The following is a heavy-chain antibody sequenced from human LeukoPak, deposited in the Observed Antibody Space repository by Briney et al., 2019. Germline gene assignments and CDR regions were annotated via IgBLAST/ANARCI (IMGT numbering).Heavy chain of an antibody. CDR1: GFTFSSYG. Sequence: GGSLRLSCAASGFTFSSYGMNWVRQAPGKGLEWVSGISGSGGDTNYADSVKGRFTISRDNAKKTLYLQMNSLRAEDTAVYYCAKVYSGSYDWYFDLWGRGTLVTVSS. CDR3: AKVYSGSYDWYFDL. J-gene: IGHJ2*01. D-gene: IGHD1-26*01. V-gene: IGHV3-23*01. CDR2: ISGSGGDT.